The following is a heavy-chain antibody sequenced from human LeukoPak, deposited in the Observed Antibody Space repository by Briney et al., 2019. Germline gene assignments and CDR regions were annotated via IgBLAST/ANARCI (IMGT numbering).Heavy chain of an antibody. CDR3: ARVGRPNSSGWYYFDY. V-gene: IGHV4-59*01. CDR2: GHYSGST. Sequence: PSETLSLTCTVSGGSISSNYWSWIRQPPGKGLEWIGFGHYSGSTNYNPSLKSRVTISVDTSKNQFSLKLSSVTAADTAVYYCARVGRPNSSGWYYFDYWGQGTLVTVSS. CDR1: GGSISSNY. J-gene: IGHJ4*02. D-gene: IGHD6-19*01.